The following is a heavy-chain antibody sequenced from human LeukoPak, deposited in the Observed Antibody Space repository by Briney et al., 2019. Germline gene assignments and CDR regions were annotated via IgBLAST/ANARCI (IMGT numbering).Heavy chain of an antibody. Sequence: GGSLRLSCAASGFTFSNYWMDWVRQSPGEGLEWVANIKEDGSDKYYVDSVKGRFTISRDSAKNSLYLQMNSLRAENTAVYYCARNSGWFRFDYWGQGTLVTVSS. D-gene: IGHD6-19*01. CDR3: ARNSGWFRFDY. V-gene: IGHV3-7*03. CDR1: GFTFSNYW. CDR2: IKEDGSDK. J-gene: IGHJ4*02.